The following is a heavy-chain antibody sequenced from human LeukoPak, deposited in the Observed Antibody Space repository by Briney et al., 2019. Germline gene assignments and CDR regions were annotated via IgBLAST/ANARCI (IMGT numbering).Heavy chain of an antibody. V-gene: IGHV3-20*04. Sequence: GGSLRLSCEDLGLSSDDYGMSWVRQAPGKGLEWVCGINWDGANTHYADSVKGRFTISRDNAKNSLFLQMSSLRAEDTALYYCVRDASSNWYSFNFWGQGTLVTVSS. CDR3: VRDASSNWYSFNF. D-gene: IGHD6-13*01. CDR1: GLSSDDYG. CDR2: INWDGANT. J-gene: IGHJ4*02.